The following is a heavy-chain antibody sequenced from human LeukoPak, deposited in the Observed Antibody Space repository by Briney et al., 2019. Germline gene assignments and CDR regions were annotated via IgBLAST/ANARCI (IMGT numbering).Heavy chain of an antibody. CDR3: ARGSSWYSIHYYYYMDV. D-gene: IGHD6-13*01. CDR1: GFTFTSFG. J-gene: IGHJ6*03. Sequence: GGSLRLSCAASGFTFTSFGMHWVRQAPGKGLEWVAFIRNDGDVIYYAESVKGRFTISRDNSKNTVYLQLNSLRAEDTAVYYCARGSSWYSIHYYYYMDVWGKGTTVTVSS. V-gene: IGHV3-30*02. CDR2: IRNDGDVI.